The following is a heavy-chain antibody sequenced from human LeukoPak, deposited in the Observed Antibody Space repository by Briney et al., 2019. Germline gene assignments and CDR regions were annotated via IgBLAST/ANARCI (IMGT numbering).Heavy chain of an antibody. Sequence: GGSLRLSCAASGFTFSNYVTHWVRQPPGKGLEWVAVVSFDGSKRFYADSVKGRFTISRDNSKNTLYLQMNSLRAEDTAVYYCGEQHFDGSAYRPLDYWGQGTLVTVSS. CDR1: GFTFSNYV. J-gene: IGHJ4*02. CDR3: GEQHFDGSAYRPLDY. CDR2: VSFDGSKR. D-gene: IGHD3-22*01. V-gene: IGHV3-30*04.